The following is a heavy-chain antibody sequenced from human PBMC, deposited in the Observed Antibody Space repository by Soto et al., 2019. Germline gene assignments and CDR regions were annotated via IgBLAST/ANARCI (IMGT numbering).Heavy chain of an antibody. J-gene: IGHJ4*02. CDR1: GFTFSSYS. D-gene: IGHD6-13*01. V-gene: IGHV3-21*01. Sequence: GGSLRLSWAASGFTFSSYSMNWFRQAPGKGLEWVSSISSASSYTYYADSVKGRFTISRDNAKNSLFLQMNSLRAEDTAVYYCARVKTGSAAGIGSPADYWGQGTLVTVSS. CDR3: ARVKTGSAAGIGSPADY. CDR2: ISSASSYT.